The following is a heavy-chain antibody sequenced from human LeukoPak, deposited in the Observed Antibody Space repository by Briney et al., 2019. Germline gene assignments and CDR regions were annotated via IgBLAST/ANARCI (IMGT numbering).Heavy chain of an antibody. CDR3: ARAPLDSSGNHWGVWFDP. Sequence: GESLKISCKGSGYSFSSYWSGWGRQMPGKGLEWMGIIYPGHSDTKYSPSFQGQVTMSADRSINTAYLQWSSLKASDTAIYYCARAPLDSSGNHWGVWFDPWGQGTLVTVSS. V-gene: IGHV5-51*01. CDR1: GYSFSSYW. D-gene: IGHD3-22*01. J-gene: IGHJ5*02. CDR2: IYPGHSDT.